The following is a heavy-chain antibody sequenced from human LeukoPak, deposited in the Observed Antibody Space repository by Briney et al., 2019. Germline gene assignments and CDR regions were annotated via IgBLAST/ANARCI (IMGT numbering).Heavy chain of an antibody. J-gene: IGHJ6*02. CDR1: GFTFSSYS. CDR3: ASGRRCSSTSCYSGMDV. V-gene: IGHV3-48*04. CDR2: ISSSGSTI. D-gene: IGHD2-2*01. Sequence: GGSLRLSCAASGFTFSSYSMNWVRQAPGKGLEWVSYISSSGSTIYYADSVKGRFTISRDNAKNSLYLQMNSLRAEDTAVYYCASGRRCSSTSCYSGMDVWGQGTTVTVSS.